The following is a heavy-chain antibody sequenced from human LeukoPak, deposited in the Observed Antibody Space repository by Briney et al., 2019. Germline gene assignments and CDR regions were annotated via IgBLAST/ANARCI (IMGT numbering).Heavy chain of an antibody. D-gene: IGHD6-19*01. CDR3: ARARIAVTGTGTNLDWFDP. J-gene: IGHJ5*02. CDR2: IYYSGST. CDR1: GGSISSYY. V-gene: IGHV4-59*08. Sequence: SETLSLTCTVSGGSISSYYWSWIRQPPGKGLEWIGYIYYSGSTNYNPSLKSRVTISVDTSKNQFSLKLSSVTAADTAVYYCARARIAVTGTGTNLDWFDPWGQGTLVTVSS.